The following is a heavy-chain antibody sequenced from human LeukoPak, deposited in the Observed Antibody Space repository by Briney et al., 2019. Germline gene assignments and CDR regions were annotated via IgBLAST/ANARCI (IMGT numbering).Heavy chain of an antibody. J-gene: IGHJ5*02. CDR3: AKDRGYGSGSYYKSWFDP. Sequence: GVSLRLSCAASGFTFSSYAMSWVRQAPGKGLEWVSAISGSGGSTYYADSVKGRFTISRDNSKNTLYLQMNSLRAEDTAVYYCAKDRGYGSGSYYKSWFDPWGQGTLVTVSS. CDR1: GFTFSSYA. D-gene: IGHD3-10*01. V-gene: IGHV3-23*01. CDR2: ISGSGGST.